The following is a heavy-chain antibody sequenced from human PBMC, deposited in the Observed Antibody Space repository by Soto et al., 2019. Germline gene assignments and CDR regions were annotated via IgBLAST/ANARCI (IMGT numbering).Heavy chain of an antibody. CDR2: MNPNSGNT. CDR3: ARVGYYYDSSGYYLSFDY. CDR1: GYTFTSYD. D-gene: IGHD3-22*01. Sequence: ASVKGSCKASGYTFTSYDINWVRQATGQGLEWMGWMNPNSGNTGYAQKFQGRVTMTRNTSISTAYMELSSLRSEDTAVYYCARVGYYYDSSGYYLSFDYWGQGTLVTVSS. J-gene: IGHJ4*02. V-gene: IGHV1-8*01.